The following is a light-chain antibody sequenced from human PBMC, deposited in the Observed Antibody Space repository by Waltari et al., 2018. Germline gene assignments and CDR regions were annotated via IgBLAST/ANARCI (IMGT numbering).Light chain of an antibody. J-gene: IGLJ3*02. CDR2: YKSDSDK. Sequence: QPVLTQPPSSSGSPGESARLNCTLPSDINVANYYISWYQQKPGSPPRFLLYYKSDSDKAQGSGVPSRFSGSKDASANTGILLISGLQSEDEADYYCMIWPNNVWVFGGGTRLIVL. V-gene: IGLV5-37*01. CDR3: MIWPNNVWV. CDR1: SDINVANYY.